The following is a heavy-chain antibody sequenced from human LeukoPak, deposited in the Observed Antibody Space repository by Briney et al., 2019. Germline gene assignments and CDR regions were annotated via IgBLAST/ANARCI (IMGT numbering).Heavy chain of an antibody. CDR1: VFTFRRYT. Sequence: GGALMLSCATSVFTFRRYTMNTVPQAPGRGLERVSPYTSNSAYLSYADALRRGFTISRDEPKNSLSLPIDSWRAADTFMCDCTTDPGDYAWGGFDFWGKGTMVTVSS. CDR2: YTSNSAYL. D-gene: IGHD2-2*01. CDR3: TTDPGDYAWGGFDF. V-gene: IGHV3-21*01. J-gene: IGHJ3*01.